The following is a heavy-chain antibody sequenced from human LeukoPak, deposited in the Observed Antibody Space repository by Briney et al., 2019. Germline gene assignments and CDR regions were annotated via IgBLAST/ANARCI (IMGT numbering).Heavy chain of an antibody. CDR3: TRDRGTYNWFDP. D-gene: IGHD2-15*01. CDR1: GFSFSCSS. V-gene: IGHV3-73*01. J-gene: IGHJ5*02. CDR2: IDKKDHLYAT. Sequence: GGSLTLSCAASGFSFSCSSVHWVRQSSGRGLEWVGLIDKKDHLYATAYAESVRGRFTISRDDSKDTAFVHMDSLKTEDSALYYCTRDRGTYNWFDPWGQGTLFTVSS.